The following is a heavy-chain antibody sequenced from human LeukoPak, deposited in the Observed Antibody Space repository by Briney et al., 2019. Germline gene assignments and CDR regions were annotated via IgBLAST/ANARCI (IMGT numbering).Heavy chain of an antibody. D-gene: IGHD1-26*01. CDR2: IYTDDSDT. CDR1: AYSFNNYW. Sequence: GESLEISCKGSAYSFNNYWIGWVRQMPGKGLEWMGIIYTDDSDTRYSPSFQGQVTISADKSISTAYLQWSSLKASDTAMYYCARAPSSWELQDWGQGTLVTVSS. V-gene: IGHV5-51*01. CDR3: ARAPSSWELQD. J-gene: IGHJ4*02.